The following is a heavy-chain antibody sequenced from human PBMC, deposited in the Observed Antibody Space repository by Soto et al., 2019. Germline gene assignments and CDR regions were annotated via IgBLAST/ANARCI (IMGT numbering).Heavy chain of an antibody. J-gene: IGHJ4*02. CDR1: GGSFSGYY. CDR2: INHSGST. D-gene: IGHD6-6*01. Sequence: PSETLSLTCAVYGGSFSGYYWSWIRQPPGKGLEWIGEINHSGSTNYNPSLKSRVTISVDTSKNQFSLKLSSVTAADTAVYYCARVDPEYSSSFFFDYWGQGTLVTVSS. CDR3: ARVDPEYSSSFFFDY. V-gene: IGHV4-34*01.